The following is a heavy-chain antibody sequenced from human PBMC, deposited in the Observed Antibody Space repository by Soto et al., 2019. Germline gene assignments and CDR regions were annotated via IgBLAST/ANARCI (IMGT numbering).Heavy chain of an antibody. CDR1: GGTFSSYT. Sequence: GASVKVSCKASGGTFSSYTISWVRQAPGQGLEWMGRIIPILGIANYAQKFQGRVTITADKSTSTAYMELSSLRSEDTAVYYCARNLPAAMRGPLYGMDVWGQGTTVTVSS. J-gene: IGHJ6*02. CDR3: ARNLPAAMRGPLYGMDV. V-gene: IGHV1-69*02. CDR2: IIPILGIA. D-gene: IGHD2-2*01.